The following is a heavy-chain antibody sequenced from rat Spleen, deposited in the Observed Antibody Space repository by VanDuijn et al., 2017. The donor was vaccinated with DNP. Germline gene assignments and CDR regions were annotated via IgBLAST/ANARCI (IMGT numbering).Heavy chain of an antibody. J-gene: IGHJ2*01. Sequence: EVQLVESGGGLVQPGNSLKLSCATSGFTFSTAWMYWYRQFPEKRLEWVARIKAKSNNYETDYTESVKGRFTISRDDSKSSIYLQMNNLKEEDTAIYYWAWEADYWGQGVMVTVSS. CDR2: IKAKSNNYET. CDR3: AWEADY. CDR1: GFTFSTAW. V-gene: IGHV6-6*01.